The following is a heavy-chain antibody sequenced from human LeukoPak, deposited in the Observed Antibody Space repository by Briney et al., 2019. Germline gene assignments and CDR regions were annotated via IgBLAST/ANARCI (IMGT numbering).Heavy chain of an antibody. CDR1: GFTFSGYY. Sequence: GSLRLSCAASGFTFSGYYWSWIRQPPGKGLEWIGEINHSGSTNYNPSLKSRVTISVDTSKNQFSLKLSSVTAADTAVYYCARGRGWLARRNYFDYWGQGTLVTVSS. J-gene: IGHJ4*02. CDR3: ARGRGWLARRNYFDY. V-gene: IGHV4-34*01. CDR2: INHSGST. D-gene: IGHD6-19*01.